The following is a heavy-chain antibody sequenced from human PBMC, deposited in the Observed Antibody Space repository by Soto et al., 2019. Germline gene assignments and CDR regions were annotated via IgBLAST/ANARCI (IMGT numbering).Heavy chain of an antibody. D-gene: IGHD3-10*01. Sequence: GSLRLSCAASGFTFSSYSMNWVRQAPGKGLEWVSSISSSSSYIYYADSVKGRFTISRDNAKKSLYLQMKSLRAEDTAVYYCARGVCGYTLWDFDYWGQGTLFPVSS. CDR1: GFTFSSYS. CDR3: ARGVCGYTLWDFDY. J-gene: IGHJ4*02. CDR2: ISSSSSYI. V-gene: IGHV3-21*01.